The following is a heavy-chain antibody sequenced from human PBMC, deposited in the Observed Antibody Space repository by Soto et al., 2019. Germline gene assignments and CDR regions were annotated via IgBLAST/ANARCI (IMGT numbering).Heavy chain of an antibody. CDR1: GYTFTSYD. D-gene: IGHD2-2*01. V-gene: IGHV1-8*01. CDR3: ARGRGYCSSTICLGNWFDP. J-gene: IGHJ5*02. Sequence: QVQLVQSGAEVKKPGASVKVSCKASGYTFTSYDINWVRQATGQGLEWMGWMNPNSGNTGYAQKFQGRVTMTRNTSISTAYMELSSLRSEDTAVYYCARGRGYCSSTICLGNWFDPWGQGTLVTVSS. CDR2: MNPNSGNT.